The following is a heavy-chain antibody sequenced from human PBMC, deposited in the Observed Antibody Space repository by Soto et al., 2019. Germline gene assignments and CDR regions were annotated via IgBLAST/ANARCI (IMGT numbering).Heavy chain of an antibody. J-gene: IGHJ5*02. CDR1: GFTFSSYS. D-gene: IGHD4-17*01. V-gene: IGHV3-21*01. Sequence: GGSLRLSCAASGFTFSSYSMNWVRQAPGKGLEWVSSISSSSSYIYYADSVKGRFTISRDNAKNSLYLQMNSLGAEDTAVYYCARDPRYRYGDYGQPTNWFDPWGQGTLVTVSS. CDR2: ISSSSSYI. CDR3: ARDPRYRYGDYGQPTNWFDP.